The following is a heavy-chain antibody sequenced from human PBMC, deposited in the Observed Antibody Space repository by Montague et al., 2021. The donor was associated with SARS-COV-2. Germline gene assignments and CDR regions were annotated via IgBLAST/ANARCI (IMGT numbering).Heavy chain of an antibody. Sequence: SETLSLTSTVSGGSISSYYWSWIRQPPGKGLEWIGYIYYSGSTNYNPSLKSRVTISVDTSKNQFSLKLSSVTAADTAVYYCARGSGWMENAFDIWGQGTLVTVSS. J-gene: IGHJ3*02. CDR1: GGSISSYY. V-gene: IGHV4-59*01. CDR2: IYYSGST. CDR3: ARGSGWMENAFDI. D-gene: IGHD6-19*01.